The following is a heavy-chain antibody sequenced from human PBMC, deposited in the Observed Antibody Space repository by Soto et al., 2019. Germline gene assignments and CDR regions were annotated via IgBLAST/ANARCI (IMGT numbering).Heavy chain of an antibody. V-gene: IGHV3-7*01. CDR3: ARAGPFGVVITYFDY. J-gene: IGHJ4*02. Sequence: GRSLRLSYTASGCTFRNYWMSWVSQAPGKGLEWVANIKQDGSEKYYVDSVKGRFTISRDNAKNSLYLQMNSLRAEDTAVYYCARAGPFGVVITYFDYWGQGSLVTVSS. D-gene: IGHD3-3*01. CDR1: GCTFRNYW. CDR2: IKQDGSEK.